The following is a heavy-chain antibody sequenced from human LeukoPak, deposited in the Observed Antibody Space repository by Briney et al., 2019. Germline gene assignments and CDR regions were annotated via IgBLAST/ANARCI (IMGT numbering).Heavy chain of an antibody. CDR3: ARARGSYAFDI. V-gene: IGHV3-11*04. J-gene: IGHJ3*02. CDR1: GFTFSDYY. D-gene: IGHD1-26*01. CDR2: ISNSGDTM. Sequence: PGASLRLSCAASGFTFSDYYMGWMSQAPGKGLEWVSYISNSGDTMYYVDSVKGRFTISRDNAKNSLFLQMSSLRVEDTTIYYCARARGSYAFDIWGQGTMVTVSS.